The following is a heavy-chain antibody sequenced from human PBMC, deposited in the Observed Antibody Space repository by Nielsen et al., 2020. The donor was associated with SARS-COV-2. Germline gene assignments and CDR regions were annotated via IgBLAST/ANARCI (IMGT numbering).Heavy chain of an antibody. V-gene: IGHV3-33*01. J-gene: IGHJ6*02. CDR2: IWYDGSNK. CDR3: ARDIVEVVAATLNYYYFGMDV. CDR1: GFTFSSYG. D-gene: IGHD2-15*01. Sequence: EGSLRLSCAASGFTFSSYGMHWVRQAPGKGLEWVAVIWYDGSNKYYADSVKGRFTISRDNSKNTLYLQMNSLRAEDTAVYYCARDIVEVVAATLNYYYFGMDVWGQGTTVTVSS.